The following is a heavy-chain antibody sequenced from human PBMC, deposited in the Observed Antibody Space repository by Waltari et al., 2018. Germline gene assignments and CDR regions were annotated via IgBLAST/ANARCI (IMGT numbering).Heavy chain of an antibody. V-gene: IGHV3-74*03. CDR3: ASPLPDSSGWDFGY. J-gene: IGHJ4*02. D-gene: IGHD6-19*01. CDR2: IMGYGGRT. CDR1: GFTFRNYW. Sequence: EVQLVESGGGLVQPGGSLRLSCAASGFTFRNYWMPWVRQPPGKGLVWVSVIMGYGGRTTDADSVKGGFTIARDNAKNTLYLLIDSLRDDDTAVYYCASPLPDSSGWDFGYWGRGTLVTVSS.